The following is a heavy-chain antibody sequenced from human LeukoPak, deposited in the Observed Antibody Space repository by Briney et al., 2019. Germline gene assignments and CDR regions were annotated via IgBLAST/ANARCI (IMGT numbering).Heavy chain of an antibody. CDR2: MNPSGGTT. CDR1: GYTFIGYY. J-gene: IGHJ4*02. D-gene: IGHD3-16*01. V-gene: IGHV1-46*01. Sequence: ASVKVSCKASGYTFIGYYIHWVRQAPGQGLEWMGKMNPSGGTTTYAQKFQGRVTVTRDTPTSTVYMEMSSLRPEDTAVYYCAREESGGLFDYWGQGTLLTVSS. CDR3: AREESGGLFDY.